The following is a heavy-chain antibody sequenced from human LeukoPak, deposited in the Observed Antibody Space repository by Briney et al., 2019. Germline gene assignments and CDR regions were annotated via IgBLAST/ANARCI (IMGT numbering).Heavy chain of an antibody. CDR2: ISGSGGST. D-gene: IGHD3-9*01. CDR3: AGYYDILTGDDAFDI. V-gene: IGHV3-23*01. Sequence: GGSLRLSCAASEFTFSSYAMSLVRQAPGKGLEWVSAISGSGGSTYYADSVKGRFTISRDNSKNTLYLQMNSLRAEDTAVYYCAGYYDILTGDDAFDIWGQGTMVTVSS. J-gene: IGHJ3*02. CDR1: EFTFSSYA.